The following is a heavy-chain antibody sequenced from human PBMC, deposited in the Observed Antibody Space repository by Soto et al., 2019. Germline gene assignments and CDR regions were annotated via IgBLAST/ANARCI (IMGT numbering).Heavy chain of an antibody. V-gene: IGHV4-59*01. Sequence: TSETLSLTCTVSGGSISSYYWSRIRRPPGKGLEWIVYIYYSGSTNYNPSLKSRVTISVDTSKNQFSLKLSSVTAADTAVYYCARDMGDILTGYYRRASWFEPWGQGTLVTVSS. CDR2: IYYSGST. CDR1: GGSISSYY. J-gene: IGHJ5*02. D-gene: IGHD3-9*01. CDR3: ARDMGDILTGYYRRASWFEP.